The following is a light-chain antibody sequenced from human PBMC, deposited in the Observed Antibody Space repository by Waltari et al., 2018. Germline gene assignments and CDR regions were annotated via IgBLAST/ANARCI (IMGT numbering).Light chain of an antibody. J-gene: IGKJ2*01. CDR2: WAV. V-gene: IGKV4-1*01. CDR1: QSVLYSPQNKNY. CDR3: QQYYTSPYT. Sequence: DIVMTQSPDSLAVSLGERATINCKSSQSVLYSPQNKNYLAWYQQKPGQPPKLLIYWAVTGESGVPDRFSGSGSGTDFTLAIDSLQAEDVAVYYCQQYYTSPYTFGQGTKLEIK.